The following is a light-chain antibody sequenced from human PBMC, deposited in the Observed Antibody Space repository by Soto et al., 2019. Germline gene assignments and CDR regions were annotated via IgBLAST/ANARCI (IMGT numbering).Light chain of an antibody. J-gene: IGLJ1*01. V-gene: IGLV2-14*01. Sequence: QSALTQPASVSGSPGQSITISCTGSGRDIGAYDYVSWYQQHPGKAPKLLIYGVKNRPSGVSYRFSASKSAFTASLTISGLQAEDEAHYYCSSYTTSYFHVFGPGTKVTVL. CDR1: GRDIGAYDY. CDR3: SSYTTSYFHV. CDR2: GVK.